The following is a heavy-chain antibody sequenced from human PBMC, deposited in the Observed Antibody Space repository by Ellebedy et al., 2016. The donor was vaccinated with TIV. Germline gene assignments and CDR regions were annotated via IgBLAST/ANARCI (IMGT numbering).Heavy chain of an antibody. CDR3: ARVRSVYGSGSYGY. D-gene: IGHD3-10*01. CDR1: GYTFTSYG. J-gene: IGHJ4*02. CDR2: ISAYNGNT. V-gene: IGHV1-18*04. Sequence: AASVKVSCKASGYTFTSYGISWVRQAPGQGLEWMGWISAYNGNTNYAQKFQGRVTITRNTSISTAYMELSSLRSEDTAVYYCARVRSVYGSGSYGYWGQGTLVTVSS.